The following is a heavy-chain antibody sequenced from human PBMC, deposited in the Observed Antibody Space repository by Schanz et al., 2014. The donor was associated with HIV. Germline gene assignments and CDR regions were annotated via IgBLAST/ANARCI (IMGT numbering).Heavy chain of an antibody. Sequence: QVQLQESGPGLVKPSETLSLTCTVSGGSVSSGSYYWSWIRQPLGKGPECIGYIYYSGITNYNTSLKSRVTISVDTSKNQFSLKLTSVPAADTAVYYCATGQSFDFWRGYRVGCFDYWGQGTLVTVSS. V-gene: IGHV4-61*01. CDR2: IYYSGIT. J-gene: IGHJ4*02. CDR1: GGSVSSGSYY. CDR3: ATGQSFDFWRGYRVGCFDY. D-gene: IGHD3-3*01.